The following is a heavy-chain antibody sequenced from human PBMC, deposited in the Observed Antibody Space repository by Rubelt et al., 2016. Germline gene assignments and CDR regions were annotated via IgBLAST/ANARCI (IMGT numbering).Heavy chain of an antibody. Sequence: EVQLVQSGAEVKKPGESLKISCKSSGYSFSNFWIGWVRQMPGKGLEWMGIIYPGDSDTRYRPSFQGQVTISADKTISTAYLQGSSLKASDTAMYYCARGKVVVTQTNAFDIWGQGTMVTVFS. J-gene: IGHJ3*02. CDR3: ARGKVVVTQTNAFDI. CDR1: GYSFSNFW. CDR2: IYPGDSDT. D-gene: IGHD2-15*01. V-gene: IGHV5-51*01.